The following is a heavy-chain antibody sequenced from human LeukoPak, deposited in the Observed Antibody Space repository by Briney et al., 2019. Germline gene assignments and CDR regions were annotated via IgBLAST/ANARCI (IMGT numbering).Heavy chain of an antibody. J-gene: IGHJ4*02. D-gene: IGHD1-26*01. Sequence: PGGSLRLSCAASGFTFSSYEMNWVRQAPGKGLEWVSYISSSGSTIYYADSVKGRFTISRENAKTSLYLQMNSLRAEDTAVYYCARSTTSNFDYWGQGTLVTVSS. V-gene: IGHV3-48*03. CDR1: GFTFSSYE. CDR2: ISSSGSTI. CDR3: ARSTTSNFDY.